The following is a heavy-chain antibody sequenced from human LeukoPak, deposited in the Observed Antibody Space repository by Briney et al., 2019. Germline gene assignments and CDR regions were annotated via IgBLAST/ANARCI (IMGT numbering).Heavy chain of an antibody. J-gene: IGHJ6*03. CDR2: IYYSGST. V-gene: IGHV4-59*01. CDR3: ARDFTNSYDFWSGYPYYYYMDV. D-gene: IGHD3-3*01. Sequence: PSETLSLTRTVSGGSISSYYWSWIRQPPGKGLEWIGYIYYSGSTNYNPSLKSRVTISVDTSKNQFSLKLSSVTAADTAVYYCARDFTNSYDFWSGYPYYYYMDVWGKGTTVTVSS. CDR1: GGSISSYY.